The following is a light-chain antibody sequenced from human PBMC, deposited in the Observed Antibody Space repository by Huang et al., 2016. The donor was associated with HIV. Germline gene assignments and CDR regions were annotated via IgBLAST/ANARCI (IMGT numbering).Light chain of an antibody. Sequence: EIVMTQSPDTLSVSPGERATLTCRASQSVRDKLAWYQQTPGQAPRLLLHATSKRAAGVPARFSGRVSGTEVTLNISSLQSDDCGVYYCQQYESWPPLTFGGGTKVEIK. V-gene: IGKV3-15*01. CDR1: QSVRDK. J-gene: IGKJ4*01. CDR3: QQYESWPPLT. CDR2: ATS.